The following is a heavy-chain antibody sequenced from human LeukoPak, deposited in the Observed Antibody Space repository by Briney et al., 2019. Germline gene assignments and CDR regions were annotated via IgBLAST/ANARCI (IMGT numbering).Heavy chain of an antibody. J-gene: IGHJ6*03. CDR2: IKPNSGDT. CDR3: ARADSVPAGDYHYWYMDV. D-gene: IGHD2-2*01. CDR1: GFTLTDY. V-gene: IGHV1-2*02. Sequence: ASVKVSCKASGFTLTDYIHWVRQDPRQGLQWMGWIKPNSGDTDYAQKSQGRVTMTRDPSISTVYMELSTLRPDAPAVDYCARADSVPAGDYHYWYMDVWGKGTTVTVSS.